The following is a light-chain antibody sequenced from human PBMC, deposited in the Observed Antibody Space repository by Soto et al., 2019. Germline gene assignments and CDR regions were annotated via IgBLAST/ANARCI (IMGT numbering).Light chain of an antibody. CDR2: DAS. Sequence: EIVLTQSPGTLSLSPGERATLSCRASQSLNRRYLAWYQQRPGQAPRLLIYDASSRATGILDRFSGSGSGTDFTLTISRLEPEDFAVYFCQQYSGSPTFGQGTRVEI. J-gene: IGKJ1*01. CDR1: QSLNRRY. CDR3: QQYSGSPT. V-gene: IGKV3-20*01.